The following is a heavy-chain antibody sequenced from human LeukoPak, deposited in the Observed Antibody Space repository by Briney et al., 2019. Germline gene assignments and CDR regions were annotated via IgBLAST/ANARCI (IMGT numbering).Heavy chain of an antibody. J-gene: IGHJ4*02. CDR1: GYTFTSYD. CDR3: ATLPVLLWFGEHY. V-gene: IGHV1-8*03. D-gene: IGHD3-10*01. Sequence: ASVKVSCKASGYTFTSYDINWVRQATGQGLEWMGWMNPNSGNTGYAQKFQGRVTITRNTSISTAYMELSSLRSEDTAVYYCATLPVLLWFGEHYWGQGTLVTVSS. CDR2: MNPNSGNT.